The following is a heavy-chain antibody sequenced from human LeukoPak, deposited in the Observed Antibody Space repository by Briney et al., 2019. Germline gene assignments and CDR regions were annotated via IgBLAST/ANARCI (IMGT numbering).Heavy chain of an antibody. D-gene: IGHD7-27*01. CDR1: GFTFSSYG. Sequence: GGSLRLSCAASGFTFSSYGMHWVRQAPGKGLEWVAVISYDGSNKYYADSVKGRFTISRDNSKNTLYLQMNSLRAEDMAVYYCATPVQLGIDAFDIWGQGTMVTVSS. J-gene: IGHJ3*02. CDR2: ISYDGSNK. CDR3: ATPVQLGIDAFDI. V-gene: IGHV3-30*03.